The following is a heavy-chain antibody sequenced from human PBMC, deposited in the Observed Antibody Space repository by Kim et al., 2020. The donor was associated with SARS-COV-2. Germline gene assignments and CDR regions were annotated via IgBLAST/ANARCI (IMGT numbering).Heavy chain of an antibody. CDR2: INTNTGNP. Sequence: ASVKVSCKASGDTFTSYAMNWVRQAPGQGLEWMGWINTNTGNPTYAQGFTGRFVFSLDTSVSTAYLLISSLKAEDTAVYYCARDHRGVPAAMYNFDYWGQGTLVTVSS. CDR1: GDTFTSYA. J-gene: IGHJ4*02. CDR3: ARDHRGVPAAMYNFDY. V-gene: IGHV7-4-1*02. D-gene: IGHD2-2*01.